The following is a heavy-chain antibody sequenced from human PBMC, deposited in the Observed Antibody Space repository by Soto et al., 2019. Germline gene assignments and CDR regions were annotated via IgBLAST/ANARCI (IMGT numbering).Heavy chain of an antibody. CDR2: ISSSSSTI. D-gene: IGHD5-12*01. Sequence: DVQLVESGGGLVQPGGSLRLSCAASGFTFRSYNMNWVRQAPGKGLDWLSYISSSSSTIYYADSVKGRFTISRDYAKNSLYLQMNSLRDDDTAMYYCARGGTIAVTTIGDYWGQGTLVTVSS. CDR1: GFTFRSYN. V-gene: IGHV3-48*02. J-gene: IGHJ4*01. CDR3: ARGGTIAVTTIGDY.